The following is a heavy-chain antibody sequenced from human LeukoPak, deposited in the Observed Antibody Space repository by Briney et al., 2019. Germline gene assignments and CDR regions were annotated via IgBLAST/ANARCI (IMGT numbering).Heavy chain of an antibody. CDR1: GYTFTNYG. V-gene: IGHV1-18*01. CDR2: ISPYNGNT. Sequence: ASVKVSCKASGYTFTNYGISWIRQAPGQGLEWMGWISPYNGNTNYAQKLQGRVTMTTDTSTSTAYMELRSLTSDDTSVYYCARDSRASPTAMFRYWGQGTLATVSS. D-gene: IGHD2-2*01. CDR3: ARDSRASPTAMFRY. J-gene: IGHJ4*02.